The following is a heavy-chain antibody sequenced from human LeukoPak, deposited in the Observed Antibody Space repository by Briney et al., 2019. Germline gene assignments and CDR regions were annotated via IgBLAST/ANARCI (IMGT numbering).Heavy chain of an antibody. CDR2: IHYDGSNK. D-gene: IGHD4-17*01. V-gene: IGHV3-30*02. CDR1: GFGFNSFG. CDR3: ARDAGFHDYGDFFFDY. J-gene: IGHJ4*02. Sequence: GGSLRLSCAASGFGFNSFGMHWVRQAPGKGLEWVAFIHYDGSNKYHADSVKGRFTISRDNSKNTLYLQMNSLRAEDTALYYCARDAGFHDYGDFFFDYWGQGTLVTVSS.